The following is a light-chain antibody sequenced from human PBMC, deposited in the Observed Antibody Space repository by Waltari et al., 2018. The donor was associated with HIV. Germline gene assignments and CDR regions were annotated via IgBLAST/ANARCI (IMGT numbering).Light chain of an antibody. CDR1: HIGDQS. J-gene: IGLJ2*01. Sequence: SYVLTQPPSLSVAPGTTAKITCGGNHIGDQSVHWYQQKPGQAPVLFIYDDRDRPAETPERFSGSNSGDTATLTIRDVEAGDEADYYCHVWDSSSAQVVFGGGTKVTVL. CDR3: HVWDSSSAQVV. CDR2: DDR. V-gene: IGLV3-21*04.